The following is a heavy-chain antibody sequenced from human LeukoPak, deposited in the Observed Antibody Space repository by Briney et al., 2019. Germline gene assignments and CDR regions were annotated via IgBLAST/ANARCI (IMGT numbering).Heavy chain of an antibody. CDR3: ARGSGEGLDY. CDR1: GGTFSSYA. D-gene: IGHD6-19*01. J-gene: IGHJ4*02. Sequence: GASVKVSCKASGGTFSSYAMHWVRQAPGQRPEWMGYIYTDAGNTKYSQKFQDRVAITRDTSASTVYLDLSSLRSEDTAVYYCARGSGEGLDYWGQGTLVTVSS. V-gene: IGHV1-3*04. CDR2: IYTDAGNT.